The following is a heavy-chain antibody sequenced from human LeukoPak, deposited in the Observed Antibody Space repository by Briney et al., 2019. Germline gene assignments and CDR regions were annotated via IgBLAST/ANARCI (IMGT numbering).Heavy chain of an antibody. V-gene: IGHV1-18*01. D-gene: IGHD5-12*01. CDR2: ISAYNGNT. Sequence: ASVKVSCKASGYTFTSYGISWVRQAPGQGLEWMGWISAYNGNTNYAQKLQGRVTMTTDTSTSTAYMELRSLRSDDTAVYYCARDEPSIRGYSGYELDWFDPWGQGTLVAVSS. J-gene: IGHJ5*02. CDR3: ARDEPSIRGYSGYELDWFDP. CDR1: GYTFTSYG.